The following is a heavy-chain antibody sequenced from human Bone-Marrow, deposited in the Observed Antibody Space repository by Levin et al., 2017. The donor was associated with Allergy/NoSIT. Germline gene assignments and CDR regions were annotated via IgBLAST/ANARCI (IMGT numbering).Heavy chain of an antibody. CDR2: INHSGST. CDR1: GGSFSGYY. D-gene: IGHD2-2*02. CDR3: AREGPPGYCSSTSCYIVDYYYYYMDV. J-gene: IGHJ6*03. Sequence: PSETLSLTCAVYGGSFSGYYWSWIRQPPGKGLEWIGEINHSGSTNYNPSLKSRVTISVDTSKNQFSLKLSSVTAADTAVYYCAREGPPGYCSSTSCYIVDYYYYYMDVWGKGTTVTVSS. V-gene: IGHV4-34*01.